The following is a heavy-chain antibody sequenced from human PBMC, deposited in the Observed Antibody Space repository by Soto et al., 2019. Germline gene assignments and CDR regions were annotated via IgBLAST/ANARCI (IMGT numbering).Heavy chain of an antibody. CDR1: GFTFSGFA. D-gene: IGHD1-26*01. V-gene: IGHV3-30-3*01. Sequence: QVQLVESGGGVVQPGRSLRLSCAVSGFTFSGFAMHCVRQAPGTGLEWVAVISSDESNKYYADSVKSRFSISSDNSKNTLYLQINSLGAEDTSLYYCARDGWHRGRGNWFDSWGQGTLVTVSS. J-gene: IGHJ5*01. CDR3: ARDGWHRGRGNWFDS. CDR2: ISSDESNK.